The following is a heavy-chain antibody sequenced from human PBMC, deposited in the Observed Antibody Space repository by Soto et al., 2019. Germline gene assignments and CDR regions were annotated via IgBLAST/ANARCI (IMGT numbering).Heavy chain of an antibody. V-gene: IGHV3-30*18. Sequence: QVQLVESGGGVVQPGRSLRLSCAASGLTFSSYGMHWVRQAPGKGLEWVAVISYDGSNKYYADSVKGRFTISRDNSKNTLYLQMNSLRAEDTAVFYCAKGDCSSTSCYIVYWGQGTLVTVSS. D-gene: IGHD2-2*02. CDR1: GLTFSSYG. CDR3: AKGDCSSTSCYIVY. J-gene: IGHJ4*02. CDR2: ISYDGSNK.